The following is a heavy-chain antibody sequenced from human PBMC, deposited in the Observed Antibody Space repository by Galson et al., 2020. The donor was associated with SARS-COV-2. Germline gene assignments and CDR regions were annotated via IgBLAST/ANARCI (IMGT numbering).Heavy chain of an antibody. CDR2: ISTSSSYT. CDR1: GFPFSNYS. Sequence: NSGGSLRLSCAASGFPFSNYSMNWVRLAPGKGLEWVSSISTSSSYTYYVDSVKGRFSISRDNPRNSLYLQMNSLRAEDTAVYYCARDEGIRGYNYGRLYYGMDVWGQGTTVTVS. J-gene: IGHJ6*02. V-gene: IGHV3-21*01. CDR3: ARDEGIRGYNYGRLYYGMDV. D-gene: IGHD5-18*01.